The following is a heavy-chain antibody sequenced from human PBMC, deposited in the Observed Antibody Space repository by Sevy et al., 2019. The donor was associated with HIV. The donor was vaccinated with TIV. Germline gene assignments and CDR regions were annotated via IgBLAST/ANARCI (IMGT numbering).Heavy chain of an antibody. CDR1: GFIFGDYG. D-gene: IGHD1-26*01. J-gene: IGHJ4*02. V-gene: IGHV3-49*04. CDR3: TRWSGSQAIFDY. CDR2: FKSKIHGGTT. Sequence: GGSLRLSCTASGFIFGDYGMSWVRQAPGKGLEWIAFFKSKIHGGTTENAASVKGRFTISRDDSKNIVFFQMSNLKTEETAVYYCTRWSGSQAIFDYWGQGTLVTVSS.